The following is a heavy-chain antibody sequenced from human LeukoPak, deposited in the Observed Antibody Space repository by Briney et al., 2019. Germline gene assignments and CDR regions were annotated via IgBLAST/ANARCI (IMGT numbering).Heavy chain of an antibody. CDR3: AKDRGYYDSSGYYCEYFDY. Sequence: GGSLRLSCAASGFTFSSYAMSWVRQAPGKGLEWVSAISASGGSTYYADSVKGRFTISRDNSKNTLYLQMNSLRAEDTAVYYCAKDRGYYDSSGYYCEYFDYWGQGTLVTVSS. CDR1: GFTFSSYA. CDR2: ISASGGST. J-gene: IGHJ4*02. V-gene: IGHV3-23*01. D-gene: IGHD3-22*01.